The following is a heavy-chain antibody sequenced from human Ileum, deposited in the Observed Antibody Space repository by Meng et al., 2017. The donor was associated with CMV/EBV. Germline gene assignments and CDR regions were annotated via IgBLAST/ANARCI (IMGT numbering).Heavy chain of an antibody. CDR2: IKNDGSEK. V-gene: IGHV3-7*01. CDR1: GFTFSSHW. Sequence: SGFTFSSHWLSWVRQAPGKGVKWVANIKNDGSEKYYVDSVKGRFTISRDNGVKTLYLQMSSLRAEDTAVYFCARVDRAKYFRELFGYWGQGTLVTVSS. J-gene: IGHJ4*02. D-gene: IGHD1-7*01. CDR3: ARVDRAKYFRELFGY.